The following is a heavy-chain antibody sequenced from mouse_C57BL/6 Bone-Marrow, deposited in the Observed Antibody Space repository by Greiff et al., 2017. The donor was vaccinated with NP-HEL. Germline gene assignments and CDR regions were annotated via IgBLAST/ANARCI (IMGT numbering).Heavy chain of an antibody. J-gene: IGHJ4*01. CDR3: ARGGGIYDGLGR. V-gene: IGHV2-2*01. D-gene: IGHD2-3*01. CDR1: GFSLTSYG. Sequence: VKLVESGPGLVQPSQSLSITCTASGFSLTSYGVHWVRQSPGKGLEWLGVIWSGGSTDYNAAFISRLSISKDNSKCQVFFKMNSLQADDTAIYYCARGGGIYDGLGRWGKGASVTVAS. CDR2: IWSGGST.